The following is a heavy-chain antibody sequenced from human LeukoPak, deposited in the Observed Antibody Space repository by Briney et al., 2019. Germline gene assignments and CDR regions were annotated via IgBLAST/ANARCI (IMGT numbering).Heavy chain of an antibody. J-gene: IGHJ4*02. CDR1: EFTFSSYA. CDR3: AKDQRSIAVAGYFDY. D-gene: IGHD6-19*01. CDR2: ISYSGGST. Sequence: GGSLRPSCAASEFTFSSYAMSWVRQDPGKGLEWVSGISYSGGSTYYADSVKGRFTISRDNSKNTLYLQMNSLRAEDTAVYYCAKDQRSIAVAGYFDYWGQETLVTVSS. V-gene: IGHV3-23*01.